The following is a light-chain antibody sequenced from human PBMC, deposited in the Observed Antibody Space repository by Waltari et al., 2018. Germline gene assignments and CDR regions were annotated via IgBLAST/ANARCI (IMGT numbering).Light chain of an antibody. V-gene: IGKV1-5*03. CDR3: QQYNTYSS. CDR1: QSISNY. Sequence: DIQMTQSPSTLSASVGDTITITCRASQSISNYLAWYPQKPGKAPKLLIYKASTSGNGVPSRFSGSGSGTEFTLTINSLQPDDFATYSCQQYNTYSSFGQGTKLEIK. CDR2: KAS. J-gene: IGKJ2*03.